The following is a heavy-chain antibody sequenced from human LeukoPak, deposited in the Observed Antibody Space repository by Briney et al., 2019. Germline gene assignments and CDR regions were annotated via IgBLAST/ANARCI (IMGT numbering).Heavy chain of an antibody. CDR3: ARPLMRGDAFDI. CDR2: ISSSSSTI. CDR1: GFTFSSYS. V-gene: IGHV3-48*04. Sequence: SGGSLRLSCEASGFTFSSYSMKWIRQAPGKGLEWVSYISSSSSTIYYADSVKGRFTVSRDNAKNSLYLQMNSLRAEDTAVYYCARPLMRGDAFDIWGQGTMVTVSS. J-gene: IGHJ3*02.